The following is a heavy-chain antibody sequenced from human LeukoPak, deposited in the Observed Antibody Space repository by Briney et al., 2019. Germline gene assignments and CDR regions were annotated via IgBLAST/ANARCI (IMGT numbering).Heavy chain of an antibody. D-gene: IGHD4-17*01. V-gene: IGHV4-39*01. CDR2: IYYSGST. CDR3: ARLSGDDGWFDP. Sequence: SETLSLTCTVSGASISSSSYYWGWIRQPPGKGLEWIGSIYYSGSTYYNPSLKSRVTISVDTSKNQFSLKLSSVTAADTAVYYCARLSGDDGWFDPWGQGTLVTVSS. J-gene: IGHJ5*02. CDR1: GASISSSSYY.